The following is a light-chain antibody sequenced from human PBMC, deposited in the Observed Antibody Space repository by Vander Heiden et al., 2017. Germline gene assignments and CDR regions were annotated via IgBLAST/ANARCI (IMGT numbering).Light chain of an antibody. CDR2: WAS. CDR3: QQCYSDPLT. V-gene: IGKV4-1*01. CDR1: QSVLSRSNNKNY. J-gene: IGKJ4*01. Sequence: DIVMTQSPDSLTVSLGARATINCKSSQSVLSRSNNKNYLVWYQKKPGQAPRLLISWASTRESGVPDRFSGSGSGTDFTLTISSLQAEDVAVYYCQQCYSDPLTFGGGTKVEIK.